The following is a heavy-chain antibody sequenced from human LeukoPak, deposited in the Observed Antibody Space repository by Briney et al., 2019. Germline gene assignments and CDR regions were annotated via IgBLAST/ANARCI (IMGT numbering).Heavy chain of an antibody. J-gene: IGHJ4*02. CDR3: AKDRSAAIDY. V-gene: IGHV3-21*01. Sequence: PGGSLRLSCAASGFTFSSYSMNWVRQAPGKGLEWVSSISSSSSYIYYADSVKGRFTISRDNSKNTLYLQMNSLRAEDTAVYYCAKDRSAAIDYWGQGTLVTVSS. CDR1: GFTFSSYS. CDR2: ISSSSSYI.